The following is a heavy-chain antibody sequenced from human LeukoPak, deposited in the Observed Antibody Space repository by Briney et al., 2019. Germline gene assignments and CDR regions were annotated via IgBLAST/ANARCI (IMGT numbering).Heavy chain of an antibody. Sequence: GASVKVSCKASGYTFTSYYMHWVRQAPGQGLEWMGIINPGGGSTSYAQKFQGRVTMTRDTSTSTVYMELSSLRSEDTAVYYCARAQGSRGITIFGVALYWGQGTLVTVSS. CDR1: GYTFTSYY. V-gene: IGHV1-46*01. J-gene: IGHJ4*02. D-gene: IGHD3-3*01. CDR2: INPGGGST. CDR3: ARAQGSRGITIFGVALY.